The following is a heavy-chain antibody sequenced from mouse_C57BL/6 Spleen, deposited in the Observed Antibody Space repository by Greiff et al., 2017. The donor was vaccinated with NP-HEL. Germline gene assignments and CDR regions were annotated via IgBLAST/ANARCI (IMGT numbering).Heavy chain of an antibody. D-gene: IGHD1-1*01. J-gene: IGHJ2*01. CDR1: GYSITSGYY. V-gene: IGHV3-6*01. Sequence: EVQLQESGPGLVKPSQSLSLTCSVTGYSITSGYYWNWIRQFPGNKLEWMGYISYDGSNNYNPSLKNRISITRDTSKNQFFLKLNSVTTEDTATYYCARDRITTVVATPLDYWGQGTTLTVSS. CDR3: ARDRITTVVATPLDY. CDR2: ISYDGSN.